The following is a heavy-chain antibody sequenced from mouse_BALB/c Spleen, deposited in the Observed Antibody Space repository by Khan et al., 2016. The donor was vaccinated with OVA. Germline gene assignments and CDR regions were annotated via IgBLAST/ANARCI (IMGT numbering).Heavy chain of an antibody. CDR1: GYTFSSFW. CDR2: ILPGSDNT. V-gene: IGHV1-9*01. CDR3: ARRLGQ. D-gene: IGHD4-1*01. J-gene: IGHJ3*01. Sequence: QVQLKQSGAELMKPGASVKISCKATGYTFSSFWIEWVKQRPGHGLEWIGEILPGSDNTNYSEKFKDKATFTADTSSNTAYMQLSSLTSEDSAVYYCARRLGQGGQGTLVTVSA.